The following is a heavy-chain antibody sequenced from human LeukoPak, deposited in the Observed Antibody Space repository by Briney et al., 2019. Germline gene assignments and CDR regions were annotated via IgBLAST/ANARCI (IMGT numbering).Heavy chain of an antibody. V-gene: IGHV1-8*01. J-gene: IGHJ4*02. D-gene: IGHD3-3*01. Sequence: HGASVKVSCQASGYTFTSHDINWVRQATGQGLEWMGWMNPNSGNTGYAQKFQGRVTMTRNTSISTAYMELSSLRSEDTAVYYCAWGYYDFWSGKGESFDYWGQGTLVTVSS. CDR1: GYTFTSHD. CDR2: MNPNSGNT. CDR3: AWGYYDFWSGKGESFDY.